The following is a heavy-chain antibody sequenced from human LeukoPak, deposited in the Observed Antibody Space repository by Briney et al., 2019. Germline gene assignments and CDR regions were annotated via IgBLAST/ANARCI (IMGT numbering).Heavy chain of an antibody. V-gene: IGHV3-30*18. CDR1: GFAFSNFG. Sequence: GKSLRLSCAASGFAFSNFGMHWVRQAPGKGLEWVAVISFHGTYINYAESVKGRFTTSRDNSRNTLYLHMNSLRNDDTAVYYCAKDQEDMGGPFDYWGQGTLVTVSS. D-gene: IGHD6-25*01. CDR3: AKDQEDMGGPFDY. CDR2: ISFHGTYI. J-gene: IGHJ4*02.